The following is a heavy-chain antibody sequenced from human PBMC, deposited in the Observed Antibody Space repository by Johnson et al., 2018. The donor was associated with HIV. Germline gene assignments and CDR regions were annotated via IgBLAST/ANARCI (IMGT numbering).Heavy chain of an antibody. J-gene: IGHJ3*02. CDR2: IYSGGST. V-gene: IGHV3-66*03. CDR3: VRDDRPDGFDI. Sequence: VLLVESGGGLIQPGGSLRLSCAASDFTVSSNYMSWVRQAPGKGLEWVSVIYSGGSTYYADSVRGRFTVSRDNSKNTLYLQMSSLRAEDTALYYCVRDDRPDGFDIWGQGTMVTVSS. CDR1: DFTVSSNY.